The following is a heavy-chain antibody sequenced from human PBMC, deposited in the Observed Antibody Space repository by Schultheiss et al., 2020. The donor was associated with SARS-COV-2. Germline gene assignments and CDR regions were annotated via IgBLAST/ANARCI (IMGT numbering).Heavy chain of an antibody. V-gene: IGHV3-21*01. CDR3: VLPYYYDSSGYYR. D-gene: IGHD3-22*01. CDR2: ISSSSSYI. CDR1: GFTFSSYS. Sequence: GESLKISCAASGFTFSSYSMNWVRQAPGKGLEWVSSISSSSSYIYYADSVKGRFTISRDNSKNTLYLQMNSLRAEDTAVYYCVLPYYYDSSGYYRWGQGTLVTVSS. J-gene: IGHJ5*02.